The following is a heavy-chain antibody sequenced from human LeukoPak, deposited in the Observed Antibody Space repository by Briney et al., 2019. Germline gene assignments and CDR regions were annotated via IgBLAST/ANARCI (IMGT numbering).Heavy chain of an antibody. CDR2: IYYTGST. CDR3: ARQGTSSAPHYFDY. V-gene: IGHV4-59*08. CDR1: GGTIRSYY. J-gene: IGHJ4*02. Sequence: PSETLSLTCNVSGGTIRSYYWSWIRQTPGKELEWIGYIYYTGSTNYNPSLNSRVTMSVDTSKNQFSLKLSSVTAADTAVYYCARQGTSSAPHYFDYWGQGTLVTVSS. D-gene: IGHD1/OR15-1a*01.